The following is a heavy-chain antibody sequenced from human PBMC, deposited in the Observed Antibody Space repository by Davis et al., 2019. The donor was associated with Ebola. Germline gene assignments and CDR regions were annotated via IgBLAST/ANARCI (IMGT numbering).Heavy chain of an antibody. CDR3: ARDVATYYDFWSGYYTG. V-gene: IGHV3-48*04. CDR1: GFTFSSYS. D-gene: IGHD3-3*01. J-gene: IGHJ4*02. Sequence: GESLKISCAASGFTFSSYSMNWVRQAPGKGLEWVSYISSSSSTIYYADSVKGRFTISRDNAKNSLYLQMNSLRAEDTAVYYCARDVATYYDFWSGYYTGWGQGTLVTVSS. CDR2: ISSSSSTI.